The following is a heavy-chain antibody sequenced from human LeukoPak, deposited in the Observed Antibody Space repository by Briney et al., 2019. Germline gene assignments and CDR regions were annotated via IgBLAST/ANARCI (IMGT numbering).Heavy chain of an antibody. V-gene: IGHV3-30*18. CDR3: AKGRIAAAGTPYSQYYYYGMDV. J-gene: IGHJ6*02. CDR2: ISYDGSNK. Sequence: PGRSLRLSCAASGFTFSSYGMHWVRQAPGKGLEWVAVISYDGSNKYYADSVKGRFTISRDNSKNTLYLQMNSLRAEDTVVYYCAKGRIAAAGTPYSQYYYYGMDVWGQGTTVTVSS. CDR1: GFTFSSYG. D-gene: IGHD6-13*01.